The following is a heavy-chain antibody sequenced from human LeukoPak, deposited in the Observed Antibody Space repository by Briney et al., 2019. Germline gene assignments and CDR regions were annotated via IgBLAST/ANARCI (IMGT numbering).Heavy chain of an antibody. V-gene: IGHV3-30*18. J-gene: IGHJ6*04. D-gene: IGHD2-15*01. CDR2: ISYDASNK. CDR1: GFTFSSYA. Sequence: GGPLRLSRAASGFTFSSYAMHWVRQAPGKGLEWVTIISYDASNKYYADSVKGRFTISRDNSKNTLYLQLDSLRPEDTAVYYCAKSRLVAVVAAYMDVWGKGTTVTVSS. CDR3: AKSRLVAVVAAYMDV.